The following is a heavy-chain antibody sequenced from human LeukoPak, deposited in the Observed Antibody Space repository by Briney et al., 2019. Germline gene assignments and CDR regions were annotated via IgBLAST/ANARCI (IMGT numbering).Heavy chain of an antibody. V-gene: IGHV3-7*01. CDR2: IKQDGSEK. CDR3: ARGGDYGDYDFFDY. J-gene: IGHJ4*02. Sequence: PGGSLRLSCAASGFTFSCYWLSWVRQAPGKGLECVANIKQDGSEKYYVDSVKGRFTLSRDNAKNSLYLQMNSLRAAVPAVYYCARGGDYGDYDFFDYWGQGTLVTVSS. D-gene: IGHD4-17*01. CDR1: GFTFSCYW.